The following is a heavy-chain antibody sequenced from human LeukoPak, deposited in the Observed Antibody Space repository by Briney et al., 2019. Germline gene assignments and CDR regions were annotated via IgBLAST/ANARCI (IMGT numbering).Heavy chain of an antibody. CDR2: INYSGRT. CDR3: ARGRRGILTAIIVALDY. D-gene: IGHD3-22*01. J-gene: IGHJ4*02. Sequence: PSETLSLTCTVSGDSMSSAGYYWSSIRHHPGEGLEWIGCINYSGRTDYNPSLKSRVTMSVDTPKKQFSLNLSSVTAADTAVYYCARGRRGILTAIIVALDYWGQGTLVTVSS. V-gene: IGHV4-31*03. CDR1: GDSMSSAGYY.